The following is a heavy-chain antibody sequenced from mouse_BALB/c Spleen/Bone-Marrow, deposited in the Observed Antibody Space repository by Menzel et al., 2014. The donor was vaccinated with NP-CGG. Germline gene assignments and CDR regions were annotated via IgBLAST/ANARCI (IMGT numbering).Heavy chain of an antibody. CDR3: ADYGAMDY. CDR1: GYSITSGYY. Sequence: EVKLVDSGPGLVKPSQSLSLTCSVTGYSITSGYYWNWIRQFPGNKLEWMGYISYDGSNNYNPSLKNRISITRDTSKNQFSLKLNSVTTEDTATYYCADYGAMDYWGQGTSVTVSS. V-gene: IGHV3-6*02. D-gene: IGHD1-1*02. CDR2: ISYDGSN. J-gene: IGHJ4*01.